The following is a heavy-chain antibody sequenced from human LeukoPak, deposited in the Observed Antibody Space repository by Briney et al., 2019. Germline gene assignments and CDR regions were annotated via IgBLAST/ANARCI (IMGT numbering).Heavy chain of an antibody. CDR3: AKDYYGSGRPFDI. D-gene: IGHD3-10*01. CDR2: ISYDGSNK. Sequence: GGSLRLSCAASGFTFSSYGMHGVREAPGKGLEWVAVISYDGSNKYYADSVKGRFTISRDNSKNTLYLQMNSLRAEDTAVYYCAKDYYGSGRPFDIWGQGTMVTVSS. J-gene: IGHJ3*02. CDR1: GFTFSSYG. V-gene: IGHV3-30*18.